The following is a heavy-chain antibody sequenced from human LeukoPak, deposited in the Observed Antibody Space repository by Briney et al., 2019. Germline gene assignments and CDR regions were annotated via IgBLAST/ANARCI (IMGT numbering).Heavy chain of an antibody. CDR2: IYTSGST. Sequence: SETLSLTCTVSGGSISSGSYYWSWIRQPAGKGLEWIGRIYTSGSTNYNPSLKSRVTISVDTSKNQFSLKLSSVTAADTAVYYCARDGSSGALDYWGQGTLVTVSS. CDR3: ARDGSSGALDY. D-gene: IGHD3-22*01. CDR1: GGSISSGSYY. V-gene: IGHV4-61*02. J-gene: IGHJ4*02.